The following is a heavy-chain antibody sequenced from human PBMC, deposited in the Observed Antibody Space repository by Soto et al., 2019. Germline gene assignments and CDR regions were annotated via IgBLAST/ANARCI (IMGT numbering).Heavy chain of an antibody. CDR2: IYYSGST. CDR3: AREYSSSPLAFDY. J-gene: IGHJ4*02. CDR1: GGSISSGDYY. D-gene: IGHD6-13*01. V-gene: IGHV4-30-4*01. Sequence: SETLSLTCTVSGGSISSGDYYWSWIRQPPGKGLEWIGYIYYSGSTYYNPSLKSRVTISVDTSKNQFSLKLSSVTAADTAVYYCAREYSSSPLAFDYWGQGTLVTVSS.